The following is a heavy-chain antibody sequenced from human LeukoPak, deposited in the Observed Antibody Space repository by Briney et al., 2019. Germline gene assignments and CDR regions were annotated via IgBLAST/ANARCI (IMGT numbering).Heavy chain of an antibody. CDR2: INHSGST. CDR3: ASRGIAARLSPRARMYYFDY. J-gene: IGHJ4*02. Sequence: KPSETLSLTCTVSGGSISSYYWSWIRQPPGKGLEWIGEINHSGSTNYNPSLKSRVTISVDTSKNQFSLKLSSVTAADTAVYYCASRGIAARLSPRARMYYFDYWGQGTLVTVSS. V-gene: IGHV4-34*01. CDR1: GGSISSYY. D-gene: IGHD6-6*01.